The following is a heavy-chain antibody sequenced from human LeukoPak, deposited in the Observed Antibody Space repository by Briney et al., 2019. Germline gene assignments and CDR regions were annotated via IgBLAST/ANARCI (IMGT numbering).Heavy chain of an antibody. CDR2: IYTGGST. J-gene: IGHJ4*02. D-gene: IGHD4/OR15-4a*01. CDR3: ARSPGLTD. CDR1: GGSFSGYY. Sequence: SETLSLTCAVYGGSFSGYYWNWIRQPAGKGLEWIGRIYTGGSTNYNPSLKSRVTLSVDTSKNQFSLKLTSVTAADTAVYYCARSPGLTDWGQGTLVTVSS. V-gene: IGHV4-59*10.